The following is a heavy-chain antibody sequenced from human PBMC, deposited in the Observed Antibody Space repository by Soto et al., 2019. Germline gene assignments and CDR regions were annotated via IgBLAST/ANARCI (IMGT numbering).Heavy chain of an antibody. Sequence: GGSLRLSCTGTGFTFGDSWMSWVRRAPGKGLEYVANIKEDESEKYYLESVRGRFTVSGDNAKNSLYLQMNSLRAEDTAVFYCAKETTWLGFDYWGQGTLVTVSS. J-gene: IGHJ4*02. CDR2: IKEDESEK. D-gene: IGHD4-17*01. V-gene: IGHV3-7*01. CDR3: AKETTWLGFDY. CDR1: GFTFGDSW.